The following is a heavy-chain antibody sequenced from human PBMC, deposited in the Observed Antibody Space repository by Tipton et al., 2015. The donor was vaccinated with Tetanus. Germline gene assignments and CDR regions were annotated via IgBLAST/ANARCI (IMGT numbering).Heavy chain of an antibody. Sequence: LRLSCTVSGGSMISYYWSWIRQPAGKGLEWIGRIYTSGTTNYNPSLKSRVTISVDTSKNQFSLKLSSVTAADTAVYYCARGQAAGFTVGYYYYYYGMDVWGQGTTVTVSS. CDR1: GGSMISYY. CDR2: IYTSGTT. D-gene: IGHD6-13*01. J-gene: IGHJ6*02. V-gene: IGHV4-4*07. CDR3: ARGQAAGFTVGYYYYYYGMDV.